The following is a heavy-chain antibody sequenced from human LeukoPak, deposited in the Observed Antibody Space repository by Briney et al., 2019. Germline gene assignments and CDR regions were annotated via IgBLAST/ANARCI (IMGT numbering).Heavy chain of an antibody. D-gene: IGHD3-16*02. J-gene: IGHJ4*02. CDR3: AKAQLRLGELSFSPLDY. CDR2: ISWNSGSI. V-gene: IGHV3-9*01. CDR1: GFTFDDYA. Sequence: PGGSLRPSCAASGFTFDDYAMHWVRQAPGKGLEWVSGISWNSGSIGYADSVKGRFTISRDNAKNSLYLQMNSLRAEDTALYYCAKAQLRLGELSFSPLDYWGQGTLVTVSS.